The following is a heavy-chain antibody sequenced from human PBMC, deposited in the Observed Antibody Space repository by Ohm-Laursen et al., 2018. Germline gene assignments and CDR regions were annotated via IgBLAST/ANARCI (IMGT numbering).Heavy chain of an antibody. J-gene: IGHJ4*02. Sequence: GTLSLTCAVYGGSFSGYYWSWIRQPPGKGLEWIGEINHSGSTNYNPSLKSRVTISVDTSKNQFSLKLSSVTAADTAVYYCARVSNLLRLGELSLFDYWGQGTLVTVSS. D-gene: IGHD3-16*02. CDR3: ARVSNLLRLGELSLFDY. V-gene: IGHV4-34*01. CDR1: GGSFSGYY. CDR2: INHSGST.